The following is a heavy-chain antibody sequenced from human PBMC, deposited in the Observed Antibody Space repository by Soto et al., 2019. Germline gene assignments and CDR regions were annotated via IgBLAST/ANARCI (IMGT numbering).Heavy chain of an antibody. D-gene: IGHD3-10*01. CDR2: IIPILGTA. CDR1: GGTFSSYA. Sequence: GASVKFSCKASGGTFSSYAISWVRQPPGQGLEWMGGIIPILGTANYAQKFQGRVTITADESTSTAYMELSSLRSEDTAVYYCASDSYYYGSGSYRGWGIDYWGQGTLVTVSS. V-gene: IGHV1-69*13. J-gene: IGHJ4*02. CDR3: ASDSYYYGSGSYRGWGIDY.